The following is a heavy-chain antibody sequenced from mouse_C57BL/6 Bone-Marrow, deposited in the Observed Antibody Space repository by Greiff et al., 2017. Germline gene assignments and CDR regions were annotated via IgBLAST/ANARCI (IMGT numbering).Heavy chain of an antibody. CDR1: GYTFTDYY. V-gene: IGHV1-76*01. Sequence: VQLQESGAELVRPGASVKLSCKASGYTFTDYYINWVKQRPGQGLEWIARIYPGSGTTYYNETFKGKATLTAEKSSSTAYMQLSSLTSEDSAVDFCARYPGDYYAMDYWGQGTSVTVSS. CDR2: IYPGSGTT. J-gene: IGHJ4*01. CDR3: ARYPGDYYAMDY.